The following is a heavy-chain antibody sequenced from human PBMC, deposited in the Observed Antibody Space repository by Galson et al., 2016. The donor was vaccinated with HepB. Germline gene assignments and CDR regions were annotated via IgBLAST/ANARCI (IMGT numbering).Heavy chain of an antibody. CDR2: ISPDDSEA. J-gene: IGHJ6*02. CDR3: AREGVVQLPGRGTSTYFYFGMDV. V-gene: IGHV5-51*01. Sequence: QSGAEVKKPGESLRVSCSTSGYTFSNYWIAWVRQMPGKGLEWMGIISPDDSEARYSPSFQGQVTFSVDKSISTAFLQWTSPKASDTAIYYCAREGVVQLPGRGTSTYFYFGMDVWGQGTTVTVSS. CDR1: GYTFSNYW. D-gene: IGHD1-1*01.